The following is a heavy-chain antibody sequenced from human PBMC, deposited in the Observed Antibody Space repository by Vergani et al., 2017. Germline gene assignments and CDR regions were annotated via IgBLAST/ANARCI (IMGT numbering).Heavy chain of an antibody. V-gene: IGHV6-1*01. J-gene: IGHJ4*02. CDR2: TYYRSKWYN. Sequence: QVQLQQSGPGLVKPSQTLSLTCAISGDSVSSNSAAWNWIRQSPSRGLEWLGRTYYRSKWYNDYAVSVKSRITINPDTSKNQFSLQLNSVTPEDTAVYYCARHGGWFGELLYTHFDYWGQGTLVTVSS. CDR1: GDSVSSNSAA. CDR3: ARHGGWFGELLYTHFDY. D-gene: IGHD3-10*01.